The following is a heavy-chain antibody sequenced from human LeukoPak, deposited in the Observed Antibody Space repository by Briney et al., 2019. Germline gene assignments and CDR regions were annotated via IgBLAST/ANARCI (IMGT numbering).Heavy chain of an antibody. Sequence: GGSLRLSCAGSRFTFSNAWTSWVRRARGKGLEWVGRIKSKSEGETTDFAAPVKGRFSLSRDDSKKMVYLQMNSLQTDDTAAYYCTTGLRIHGYWGQGTLVTVSS. CDR1: RFTFSNAW. V-gene: IGHV3-15*01. CDR3: TTGLRIHGY. CDR2: IKSKSEGETT. D-gene: IGHD2/OR15-2a*01. J-gene: IGHJ4*02.